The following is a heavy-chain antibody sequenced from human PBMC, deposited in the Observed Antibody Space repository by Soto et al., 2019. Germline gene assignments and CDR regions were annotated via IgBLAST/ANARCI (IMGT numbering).Heavy chain of an antibody. CDR3: ARELIGYCSSTSCYSDY. V-gene: IGHV1-69*13. Sequence: EASVKVSCKASGGTFSSYAISWVRQAPGQGLEWMGGIIPIFGTANYAQKFQGRVTITADESTSTAYMELSSLRSEDTAVYYCARELIGYCSSTSCYSDYWGQGTLVTVSS. CDR1: GGTFSSYA. J-gene: IGHJ4*02. CDR2: IIPIFGTA. D-gene: IGHD2-2*01.